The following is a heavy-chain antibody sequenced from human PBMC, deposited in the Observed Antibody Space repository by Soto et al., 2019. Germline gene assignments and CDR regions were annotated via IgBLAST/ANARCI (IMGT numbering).Heavy chain of an antibody. V-gene: IGHV3-21*01. CDR2: ISSSASHI. CDR3: ARGYTGYCSGGTCYWFDP. Sequence: EVQLVESGGGLVKPGGSLRLSCAASGFSFSSYSMNWVRQAPGKGLEWVSSISSSASHINYADSVKGRFTISRDNAKKSLYLQMNSRRADDTAVYYCARGYTGYCSGGTCYWFDPWGQGTLVTVSS. D-gene: IGHD2-15*01. J-gene: IGHJ5*02. CDR1: GFSFSSYS.